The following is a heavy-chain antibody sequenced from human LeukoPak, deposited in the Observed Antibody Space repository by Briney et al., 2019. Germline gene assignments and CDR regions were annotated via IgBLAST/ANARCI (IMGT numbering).Heavy chain of an antibody. Sequence: SETLSLTCTVSGYSISSGYYWGWIRQPPGKGLEWIGSIYHSGSTYYNPSLKSRVTISVDTSKNQFSLKLSSVTAADTAVYYCARGGRLVPYYYYYMDVWGKGTTVTVSS. CDR2: IYHSGST. V-gene: IGHV4-38-2*02. J-gene: IGHJ6*03. CDR3: ARGGRLVPYYYYYMDV. D-gene: IGHD6-19*01. CDR1: GYSISSGYY.